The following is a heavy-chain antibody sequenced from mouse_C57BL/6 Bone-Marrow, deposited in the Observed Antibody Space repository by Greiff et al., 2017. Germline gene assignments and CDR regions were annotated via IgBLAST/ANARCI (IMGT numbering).Heavy chain of an antibody. D-gene: IGHD1-1*01. CDR3: ARDLYYHGSLNY. Sequence: SGAELVRPGSSVKLSCKDSYFAFMASAMHWVKQRPGHGLEWIGSFTMYSDATEYSENFKGTATLPAHQSSSTAYMELSSLTSEDSAVYYFARDLYYHGSLNYWGQGTALTVAS. CDR2: FTMYSDAT. CDR1: YFAFMASA. J-gene: IGHJ2*01. V-gene: IGHV1-49*01.